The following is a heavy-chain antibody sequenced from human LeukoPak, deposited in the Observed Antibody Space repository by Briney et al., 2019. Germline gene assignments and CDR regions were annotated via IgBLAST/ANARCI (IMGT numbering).Heavy chain of an antibody. V-gene: IGHV1-69*04. Sequence: SVKVSCKASGGTFSSYAISWVRQAPGQGLEWMGRIIPILGIANYAQKFQGRVTITADKSTSTAYMELSSLRSEDTAVYYCATCTNGGNCDAFYIWGQGTMVTVSS. J-gene: IGHJ3*02. CDR2: IIPILGIA. CDR3: ATCTNGGNCDAFYI. D-gene: IGHD4-23*01. CDR1: GGTFSSYA.